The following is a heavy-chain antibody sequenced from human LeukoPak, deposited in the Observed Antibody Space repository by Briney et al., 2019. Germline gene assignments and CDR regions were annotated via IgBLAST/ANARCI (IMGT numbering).Heavy chain of an antibody. CDR3: ARSWDYYDSSGYYPPDY. CDR1: GGSISSYY. D-gene: IGHD3-22*01. J-gene: IGHJ4*02. V-gene: IGHV4-59*01. Sequence: SETLSLTCTVSGGSISSYYWSWIRQPPGKGLEWIGYVYYSGNTNYNRSLMSRVTMSVDTSKNQFSLKLNSVTAADTAVYYCARSWDYYDSSGYYPPDYWGQGTLVTVSS. CDR2: VYYSGNT.